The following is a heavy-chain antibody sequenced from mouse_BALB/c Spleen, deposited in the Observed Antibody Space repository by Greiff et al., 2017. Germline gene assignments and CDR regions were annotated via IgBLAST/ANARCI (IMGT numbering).Heavy chain of an antibody. CDR2: IDPANGNT. J-gene: IGHJ4*01. CDR3: ARKTGSYYYARDY. D-gene: IGHD3-2*01. Sequence: EVQLQQSGAELVKPGASVKLSCTASGFNIKDTYMHWVKQRPEQGLEWIGRIDPANGNTKYDPKFQGKATITADTSSNTAYLQLSSLTSEDTAVYYCARKTGSYYYARDYGGQGTSVTVSS. V-gene: IGHV14-3*02. CDR1: GFNIKDTY.